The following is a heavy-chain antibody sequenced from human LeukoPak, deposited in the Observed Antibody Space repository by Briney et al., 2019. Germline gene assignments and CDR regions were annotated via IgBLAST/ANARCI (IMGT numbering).Heavy chain of an antibody. CDR3: ARGPPGGRFDP. V-gene: IGHV4-59*01. CDR1: GASISNYY. D-gene: IGHD3-10*01. J-gene: IGHJ5*02. CDR2: IYYSGST. Sequence: SETLSLTCIVSGASISNYYWSWFRQPPGKGLEWIGYIYYSGSTNYNPSLKSRVTVSVDTSKNQFFLKVTSVTAADTAVYYCARGPPGGRFDPWGQGTLVTVSS.